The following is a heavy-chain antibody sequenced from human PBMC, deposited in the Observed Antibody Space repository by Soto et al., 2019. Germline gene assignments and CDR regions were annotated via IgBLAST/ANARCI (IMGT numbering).Heavy chain of an antibody. CDR1: GGSISSYY. J-gene: IGHJ6*03. V-gene: IGHV4-59*01. CDR2: IYYSGST. Sequence: PSETPSLTCTVSGGSISSYYWSWIRQPPGKGLEWIGYIYYSGSTNYNPSLKSRVTISVDTSKNQFSLKLSSVTAADTAVYYCARDAGVGYYYYYYMDVWGKGTTVTVSS. D-gene: IGHD2-8*01. CDR3: ARDAGVGYYYYYYMDV.